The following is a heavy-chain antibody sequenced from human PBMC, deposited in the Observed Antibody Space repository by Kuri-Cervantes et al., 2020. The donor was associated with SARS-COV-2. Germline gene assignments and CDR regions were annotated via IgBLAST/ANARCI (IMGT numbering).Heavy chain of an antibody. CDR2: SNSEGSST. D-gene: IGHD6-13*01. CDR3: ARAYSSSYVLYFAY. Sequence: GESLKISCAASGFTFISYWMHWVRQAPGKGLVWVSRSNSEGSSTSYADSVKGRFTNSRDNAKNTLYLQMNSLRAEDTAVYYCARAYSSSYVLYFAYWGQGTLVTVSS. J-gene: IGHJ4*02. CDR1: GFTFISYW. V-gene: IGHV3-74*01.